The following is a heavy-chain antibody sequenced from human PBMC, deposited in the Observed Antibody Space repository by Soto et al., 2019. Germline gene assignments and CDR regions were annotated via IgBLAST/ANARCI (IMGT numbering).Heavy chain of an antibody. J-gene: IGHJ6*02. CDR1: GFTFSSYG. CDR2: IWYDGSNK. Sequence: QVQLVESGGGVVQPGRSLRLSCAASGFTFSSYGMHWVRQAPGKGLEWVAVIWYDGSNKYYADSVKGRFTISRDNSKNTLYLQRNSLRDEDTAVYYCARDRASIVGSCVHYYYGMDVWGQGTTVTVSS. D-gene: IGHD6-6*01. V-gene: IGHV3-33*01. CDR3: ARDRASIVGSCVHYYYGMDV.